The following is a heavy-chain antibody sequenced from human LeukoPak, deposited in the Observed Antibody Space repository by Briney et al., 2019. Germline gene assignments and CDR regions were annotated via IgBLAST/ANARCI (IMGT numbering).Heavy chain of an antibody. CDR3: ARGRYSNPYGMDV. CDR2: MNPNSGNT. V-gene: IGHV1-8*02. J-gene: IGHJ6*02. D-gene: IGHD4-11*01. Sequence: ASVKVSCKASGYTFTGYYMHWVRQAPGQGLEWMGWMNPNSGNTGYAQKFQGRVTMTRNTSISTAYMELSSLRSEDTAVYYCARGRYSNPYGMDVWGQGTTVTVSS. CDR1: GYTFTGYY.